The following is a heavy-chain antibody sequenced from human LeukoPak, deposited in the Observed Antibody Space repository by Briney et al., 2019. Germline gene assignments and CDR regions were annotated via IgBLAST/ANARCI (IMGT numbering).Heavy chain of an antibody. D-gene: IGHD6-13*01. V-gene: IGHV4-59*01. Sequence: KTSETLSLTCTVSGGSISSYYWSWIRQPPGKGLEWMGYIYYSGSTNYNPSLKSRVTISVDTPKNQFSLKLSSVTAADTAVYYCARVLLAAAGSGGFDYWGQGTLVTVSS. CDR3: ARVLLAAAGSGGFDY. CDR1: GGSISSYY. J-gene: IGHJ4*02. CDR2: IYYSGST.